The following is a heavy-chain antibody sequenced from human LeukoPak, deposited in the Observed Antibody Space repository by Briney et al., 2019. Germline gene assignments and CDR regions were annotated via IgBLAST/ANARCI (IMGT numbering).Heavy chain of an antibody. CDR2: IYYSGST. V-gene: IGHV4-39*01. CDR3: ASSYYYDNSGYSGSLVY. D-gene: IGHD3-22*01. J-gene: IGHJ4*02. CDR1: GGSISSSSYY. Sequence: PSETLSLTCTVSGGSISSSSYYWGWIRQPPGKGLEWIGSIYYSGSTYYNPSLKSRVTISVDTSKNQFSLKLSSVTAADTAVYYCASSYYYDNSGYSGSLVYWGQGTLVTVSS.